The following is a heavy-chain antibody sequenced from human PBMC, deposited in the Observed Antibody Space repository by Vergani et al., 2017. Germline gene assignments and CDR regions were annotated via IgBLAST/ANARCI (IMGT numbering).Heavy chain of an antibody. D-gene: IGHD6-13*01. CDR2: IDPSDSYT. Sequence: EVQLVQSGAEVKKPGESLRISCKGSGYSFTSYWISWVRQMPGKGLEWMGRIDPSDSYTNYSPSFQGHVTISADKSISTAYLQWSSLKASDTAMYYCARGHFIAAAGIGLDWFDPWAQGTLVTVSS. CDR1: GYSFTSYW. CDR3: ARGHFIAAAGIGLDWFDP. V-gene: IGHV5-10-1*01. J-gene: IGHJ5*02.